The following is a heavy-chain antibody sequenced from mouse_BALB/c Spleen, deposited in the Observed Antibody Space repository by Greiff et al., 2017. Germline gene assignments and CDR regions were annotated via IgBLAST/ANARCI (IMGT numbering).Heavy chain of an antibody. CDR2: ISYSGST. J-gene: IGHJ4*01. D-gene: IGHD2-1*01. V-gene: IGHV3-2*02. Sequence: EVHLVESGPGLVKPSQSLSLTCTVTGYSITSDYAWNWIRQFPGNKLEWMGYISYSGSTSYNPSLKSRISITRDTSKNQFFLQLNSVTTEDTATYYCASLIYYGNYPYAMDYWGQGTSVTVSS. CDR1: GYSITSDYA. CDR3: ASLIYYGNYPYAMDY.